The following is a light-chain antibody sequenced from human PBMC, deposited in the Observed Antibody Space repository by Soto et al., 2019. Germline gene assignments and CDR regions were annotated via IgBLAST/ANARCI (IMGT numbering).Light chain of an antibody. CDR3: QQYQKWPLS. V-gene: IGKV3-15*01. J-gene: IGKJ4*01. Sequence: EIVMTQSPATLSVSPGERATLSCRASQSVYSNLAWYQQKPGQAPRLLIYAASTRATGIPARFSGSGSGTEFSLTISSLQSEDSAVYYCQQYQKWPLSFGGGTKVEIK. CDR2: AAS. CDR1: QSVYSN.